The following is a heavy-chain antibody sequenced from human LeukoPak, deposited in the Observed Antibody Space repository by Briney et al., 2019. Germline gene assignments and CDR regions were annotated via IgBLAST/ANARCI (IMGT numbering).Heavy chain of an antibody. V-gene: IGHV1-18*01. CDR2: ISGYNGNT. Sequence: GASVTVSCKAFNYTFSSYGMSWVRQAPGQGLELKGWISGYNGNTKYAQTFQDRVTMTTDTSTTTAYMELKSLRSDDTAVYYCAREDRRYSYGQLIRWFDPWGQGTLVTVSS. D-gene: IGHD5-18*01. CDR1: NYTFSSYG. CDR3: AREDRRYSYGQLIRWFDP. J-gene: IGHJ5*02.